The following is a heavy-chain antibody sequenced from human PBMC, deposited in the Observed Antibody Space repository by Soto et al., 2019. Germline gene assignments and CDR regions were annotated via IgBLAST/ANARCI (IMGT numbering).Heavy chain of an antibody. CDR3: ARLGYNGLFDY. V-gene: IGHV4-59*08. CDR2: IYYSGST. D-gene: IGHD5-12*01. Sequence: SGTLSLTCTVSGGSISRYYWSWIRQPQGKGLEWIGYIYYSGSTNYNPSLKSRVTISVDTSKNQFSLKLSSVTAADTAVYYCARLGYNGLFDYWSQGTLVSVSS. J-gene: IGHJ4*02. CDR1: GGSISRYY.